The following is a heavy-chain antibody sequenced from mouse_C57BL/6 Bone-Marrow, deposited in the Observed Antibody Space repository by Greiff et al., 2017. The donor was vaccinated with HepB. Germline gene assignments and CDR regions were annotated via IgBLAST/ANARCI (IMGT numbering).Heavy chain of an antibody. D-gene: IGHD1-1*01. V-gene: IGHV1-50*01. J-gene: IGHJ4*01. Sequence: VQLQQPGAELVKPGASVKLSCKASGYTFTSYWMQWVKQRPGQGLEWIGEIDPSDSYTNYNQKFKGKATLTVDTSSSTAYMQLSSLTSEDSAVYYCAHYYGSSYAMDYWGQGTSVTVSS. CDR3: AHYYGSSYAMDY. CDR1: GYTFTSYW. CDR2: IDPSDSYT.